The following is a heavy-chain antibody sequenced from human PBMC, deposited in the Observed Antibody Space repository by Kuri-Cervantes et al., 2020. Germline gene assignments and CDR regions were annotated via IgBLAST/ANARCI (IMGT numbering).Heavy chain of an antibody. Sequence: GESLKISCAASGFTFSSYGMHWVRQAPGKGLEWVAVIWYDGSNKYYADSVKGRFTISRDNSKNTLYLQMNSLRAEDTAVYYCARDWYYYDSSGYYDPYYHYYYGMDVWGQGTTVTVSS. V-gene: IGHV3-33*01. CDR2: IWYDGSNK. CDR1: GFTFSSYG. D-gene: IGHD3-22*01. CDR3: ARDWYYYDSSGYYDPYYHYYYGMDV. J-gene: IGHJ6*02.